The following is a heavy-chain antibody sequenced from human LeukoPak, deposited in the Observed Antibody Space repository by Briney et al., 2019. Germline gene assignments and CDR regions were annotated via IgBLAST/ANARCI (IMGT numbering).Heavy chain of an antibody. CDR1: GFTFSSYS. J-gene: IGHJ4*02. CDR3: ARATVVDY. CDR2: ISSSSSYI. V-gene: IGHV3-21*01. Sequence: PGGSLRLSCAASGFTFSSYSMNWVRQAPGKGLEWVSSISSSSSYINYADSVKGRFTISRDNAKNSLYLQMNSLRAEDTAVYYCARATVVDYWGQGTLVTVSS. D-gene: IGHD4-23*01.